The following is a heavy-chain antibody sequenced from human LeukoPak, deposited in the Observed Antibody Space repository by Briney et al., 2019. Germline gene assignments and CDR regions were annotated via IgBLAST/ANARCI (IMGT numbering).Heavy chain of an antibody. J-gene: IGHJ3*02. CDR1: GGTFSSCA. Sequence: SVKVSCKASGGTFSSCAISWVRQAPGQGLEWMGGIIPIFGTANYAQKFQGRVTITTDESTSTAYMELSSLRSEDTAVYYCASAARRMIVVVQGAFDIWGQGTMVTVSS. CDR2: IIPIFGTA. V-gene: IGHV1-69*05. D-gene: IGHD3-22*01. CDR3: ASAARRMIVVVQGAFDI.